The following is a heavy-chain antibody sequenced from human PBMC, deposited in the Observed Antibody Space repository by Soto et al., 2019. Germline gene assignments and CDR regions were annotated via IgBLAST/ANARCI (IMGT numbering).Heavy chain of an antibody. J-gene: IGHJ4*02. D-gene: IGHD5-12*01. Sequence: QVQPVESGGGVVQPGRSLRLSCVVSGFTFRSYAMHWVRQAPGKGLEWVAVISNDGNNNYHADSVKGRFTISIDNSKNTLYLHMDSLRAEDTALYYCSRFVGYGGSEYYFDNWGQGIQVIVST. CDR3: SRFVGYGGSEYYFDN. V-gene: IGHV3-30-3*02. CDR1: GFTFRSYA. CDR2: ISNDGNNN.